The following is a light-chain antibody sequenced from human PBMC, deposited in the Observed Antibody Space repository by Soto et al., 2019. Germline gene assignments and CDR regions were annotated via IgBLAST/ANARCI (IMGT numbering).Light chain of an antibody. CDR1: QSVSSN. CDR3: QQYNDWPRT. CDR2: GAS. J-gene: IGKJ1*01. Sequence: EIVLTQSPGTLSLSPVERATLSCRASQSVSSNYLAWFQQKPGQAPRLLIYGASTRATDIPVRFSGSGSGTEFTLTISSLQSEDFAVYYCQQYNDWPRTVGQGTK. V-gene: IGKV3-15*01.